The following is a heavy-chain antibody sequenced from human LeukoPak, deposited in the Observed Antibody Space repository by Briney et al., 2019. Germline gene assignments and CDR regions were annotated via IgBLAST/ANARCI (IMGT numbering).Heavy chain of an antibody. CDR3: ARDSSGWYGGLDY. J-gene: IGHJ4*02. D-gene: IGHD6-19*01. V-gene: IGHV3-53*01. Sequence: GGSLRLSCAASGFTFSSYAMSWVRQAPGKGLEWVSVIYSGGSTYYADSVKGRFTISRDNSKNTLYLQMNSLRAEDTAVYYCARDSSGWYGGLDYWGQGTLVTVSS. CDR2: IYSGGST. CDR1: GFTFSSYA.